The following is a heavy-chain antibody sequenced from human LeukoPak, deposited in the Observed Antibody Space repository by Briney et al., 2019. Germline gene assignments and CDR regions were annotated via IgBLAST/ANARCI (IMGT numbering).Heavy chain of an antibody. CDR3: ARVRGRDYGMDV. CDR1: GFTFSSYS. Sequence: GGSLRLSCAASGFTFSSYSMNWVRQAPGKGLEWVSSISSSSSYIYYADSVKGRFTISRDNAKNSLYLQMNSLRGEDTAVYYCARVRGRDYGMDVWGKGTTVTVSS. J-gene: IGHJ6*04. V-gene: IGHV3-21*01. CDR2: ISSSSSYI.